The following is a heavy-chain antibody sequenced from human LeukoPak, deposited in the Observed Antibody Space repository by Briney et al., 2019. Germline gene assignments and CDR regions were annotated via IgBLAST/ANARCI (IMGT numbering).Heavy chain of an antibody. V-gene: IGHV3-21*01. CDR3: ARGPRYCSSTSCSYDAFDI. J-gene: IGHJ3*02. D-gene: IGHD2-2*01. CDR1: GFTFSSYS. Sequence: PGGSLRLSCAASGFTFSSYSMNWVRPAPGKGLEWVSSISSSSSYIYYADSVKGRFTISRDNAKNSLYLQMNSLRAEDTAVYYCARGPRYCSSTSCSYDAFDIWGQGTMVTVSS. CDR2: ISSSSSYI.